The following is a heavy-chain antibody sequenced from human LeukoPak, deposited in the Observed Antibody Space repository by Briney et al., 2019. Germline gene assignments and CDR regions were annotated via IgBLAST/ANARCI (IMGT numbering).Heavy chain of an antibody. D-gene: IGHD6-25*01. J-gene: IGHJ5*02. Sequence: SETLSLTCTVSGGSISSGDYYWSWIRQPPGKGLEWIGYIYYSGSTYYNPSLKSRVTISVDTSKNQFSLKLSSVTAADTAVYYCAGERYAASYNWFDPWGQGTLVTVSS. CDR2: IYYSGST. CDR1: GGSISSGDYY. CDR3: AGERYAASYNWFDP. V-gene: IGHV4-30-4*08.